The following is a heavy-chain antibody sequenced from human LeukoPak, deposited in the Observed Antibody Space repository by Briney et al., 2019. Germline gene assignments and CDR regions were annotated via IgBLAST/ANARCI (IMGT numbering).Heavy chain of an antibody. Sequence: ASVKVSCTASGYTFTINYIHWVRQAPGQGLEWMGMIYPRDGSTSYAQKFQGRVTVTRDTSTSTVHMELSGLRSEDTAVYYCARDQEGFDYWGQGTLVTVSS. J-gene: IGHJ4*02. CDR3: ARDQEGFDY. CDR2: IYPRDGST. V-gene: IGHV1-46*01. CDR1: GYTFTINY.